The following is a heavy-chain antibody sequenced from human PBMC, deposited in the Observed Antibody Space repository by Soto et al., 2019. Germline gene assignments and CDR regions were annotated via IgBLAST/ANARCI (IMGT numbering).Heavy chain of an antibody. CDR2: IYPGDSDT. V-gene: IGHV5-51*01. Sequence: GEFLQIRCMVTGCSFTNYWIRRVLQMPGKGLEWMGIIYPGDSDTKYSPSFQGQVTISADKSISTAYLQWSSLKVSDTAMYYCARSGSGSVDYWGQGPLVTVSS. D-gene: IGHD2-15*01. J-gene: IGHJ4*02. CDR1: GCSFTNYW. CDR3: ARSGSGSVDY.